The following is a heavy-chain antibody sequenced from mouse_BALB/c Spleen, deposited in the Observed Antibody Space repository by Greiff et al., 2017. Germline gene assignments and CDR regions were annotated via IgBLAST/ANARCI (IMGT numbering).Heavy chain of an antibody. CDR3: ASGGNPAYYAVDY. Sequence: EVKLMDSGGGLVTPGGSLKLSCAASGFTFSSYAMYWVRQSPEKRLEWVAEISSGGSYTYYPDIVTGRFTISRDYAKSTLYLEMSSLMSEDTAMYYCASGGNPAYYAVDYWGQGTSVTVSS. CDR2: ISSGGSYT. D-gene: IGHD2-1*01. J-gene: IGHJ4*01. CDR1: GFTFSSYA. V-gene: IGHV5-9-4*01.